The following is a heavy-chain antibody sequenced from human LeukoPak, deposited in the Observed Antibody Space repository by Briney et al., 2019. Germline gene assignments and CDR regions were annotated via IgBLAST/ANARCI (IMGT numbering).Heavy chain of an antibody. J-gene: IGHJ1*01. V-gene: IGHV3-30*18. Sequence: GRSLRLSCAASGFTFSSYGMHWVRQAPGKGLEWVAVISYDGSNKYYADSVKGRFTISRDNSKNTLYLQMNSLRAEDMAVYYCAKDRRTGVVVTGDFRHWGQGTLVTVSS. CDR1: GFTFSSYG. D-gene: IGHD2-21*02. CDR2: ISYDGSNK. CDR3: AKDRRTGVVVTGDFRH.